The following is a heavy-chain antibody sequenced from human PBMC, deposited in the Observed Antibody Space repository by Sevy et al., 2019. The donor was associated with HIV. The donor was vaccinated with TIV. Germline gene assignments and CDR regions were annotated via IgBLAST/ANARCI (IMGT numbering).Heavy chain of an antibody. D-gene: IGHD3-3*01. CDR2: IYYSGST. CDR1: GDSISSYF. J-gene: IGHJ4*02. Sequence: SETLSLTCTVSGDSISSYFWSWIRQPPGKGLEWIGYIYYSGSTNYNPSLKSRVTMFVDTSKNQFSLKLSSVTAADTAVYYCARGGFLEWLYLWDYWGQGTLVTVSS. CDR3: ARGGFLEWLYLWDY. V-gene: IGHV4-59*01.